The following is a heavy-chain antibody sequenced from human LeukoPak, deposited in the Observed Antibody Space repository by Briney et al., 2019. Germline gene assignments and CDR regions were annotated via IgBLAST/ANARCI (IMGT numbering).Heavy chain of an antibody. CDR3: ARAIFGEATDDAFDI. Sequence: PGGPLRLSCAASGFTFSSYAMHWVRQAPGKGLEWVAVISYDGSNKYYADSVKGRFTISRDNSKNTLYLQMNSLRAEDTAVYYCARAIFGEATDDAFDIWGQGKMVTGSS. CDR2: ISYDGSNK. D-gene: IGHD3-10*01. J-gene: IGHJ3*02. V-gene: IGHV3-30*04. CDR1: GFTFSSYA.